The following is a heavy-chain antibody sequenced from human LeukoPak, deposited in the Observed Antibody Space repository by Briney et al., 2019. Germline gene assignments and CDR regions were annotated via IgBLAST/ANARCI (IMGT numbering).Heavy chain of an antibody. J-gene: IGHJ4*02. V-gene: IGHV4-59*01. CDR3: ARVPPVDTALVEFFDH. Sequence: SETLSLTCTVSGGSISSYYWSWIRQPPGKGLEWIGYIYYSGSTNYNPSLKSRVTISVDTSKNQFSLKLSSVTAADTAVYYCARVPPVDTALVEFFDHWGQGILVSVSS. CDR2: IYYSGST. CDR1: GGSISSYY. D-gene: IGHD5-18*01.